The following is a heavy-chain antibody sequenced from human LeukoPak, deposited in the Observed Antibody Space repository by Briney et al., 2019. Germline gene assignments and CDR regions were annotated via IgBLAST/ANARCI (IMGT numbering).Heavy chain of an antibody. CDR3: ARPSYYDSNGGEGMDV. Sequence: GGSLRLSCVASGFTFTRFNMNWVRQAPGKGMELVSSITTSGTYIYYADSVKGRFTISRDNAKNSLYLQMNSLRAEDTAVYYCARPSYYDSNGGEGMDVWGQGTRSPSR. CDR1: GFTFTRFN. CDR2: ITTSGTYI. V-gene: IGHV3-21*06. D-gene: IGHD3-22*01. J-gene: IGHJ6*02.